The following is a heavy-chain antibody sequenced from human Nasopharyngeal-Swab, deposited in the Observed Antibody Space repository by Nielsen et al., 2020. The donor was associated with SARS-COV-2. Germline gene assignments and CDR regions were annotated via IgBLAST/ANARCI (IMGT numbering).Heavy chain of an antibody. CDR3: ARDRSSWRY. D-gene: IGHD6-13*01. CDR1: GGSFSGYY. J-gene: IGHJ4*02. CDR2: INHSGST. V-gene: IGHV4-34*01. Sequence: SETLSLTCAVYGGSFSGYYWSWIRQPPGKGLEWIGEINHSGSTNYNPSLKSRVTISVDTSKNQFSLKLSSVTAADTAVYYCARDRSSWRYWGQGTLVTVSS.